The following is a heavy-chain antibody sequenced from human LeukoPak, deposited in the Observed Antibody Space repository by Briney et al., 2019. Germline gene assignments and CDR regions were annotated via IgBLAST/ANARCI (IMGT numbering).Heavy chain of an antibody. Sequence: ASVKVSCKASGYTFTGYYMHWVRQAPEQGLQWMGWINPNSGDTHFAQKFQGRVTMTTDTSITTAYMELSRLRSDDTAVYYCARGGNYGSGTYTAFDYWGQGALVTVSS. CDR3: ARGGNYGSGTYTAFDY. CDR1: GYTFTGYY. J-gene: IGHJ4*02. D-gene: IGHD3-10*01. V-gene: IGHV1-2*02. CDR2: INPNSGDT.